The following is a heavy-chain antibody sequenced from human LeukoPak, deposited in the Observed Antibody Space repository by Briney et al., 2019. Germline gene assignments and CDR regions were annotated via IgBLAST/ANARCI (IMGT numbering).Heavy chain of an antibody. V-gene: IGHV4-34*01. J-gene: IGHJ4*02. Sequence: SETLSLTCAVYGGSFSGYYWSWIRQPPGKGLEWIGEINHSGSTNYNPSLKSRVTISVDTSKNQFSLKLSSVTAADTAVYYCARGSITIFGAIYYFDYWGQGTLVTVSS. CDR3: ARGSITIFGAIYYFDY. D-gene: IGHD3-3*01. CDR1: GGSFSGYY. CDR2: INHSGST.